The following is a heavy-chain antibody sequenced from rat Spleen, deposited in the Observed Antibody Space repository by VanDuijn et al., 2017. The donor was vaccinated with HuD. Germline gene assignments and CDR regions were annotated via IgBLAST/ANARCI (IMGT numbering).Heavy chain of an antibody. Sequence: EVQLVESDGGLVQPGRSLKLSCAASGFTFSDYYMAWVRQAPTKGLEWVAYISYDGGSTYYRDSVKGRFTISRDNAKSTLYLQMDSLRSEDTATYYCARHSSYVYYGLSSFAFWGQGTLVTVSS. CDR3: ARHSSYVYYGLSSFAF. J-gene: IGHJ3*01. CDR1: GFTFSDYY. V-gene: IGHV5-7*01. CDR2: ISYDGGST. D-gene: IGHD1-6*01.